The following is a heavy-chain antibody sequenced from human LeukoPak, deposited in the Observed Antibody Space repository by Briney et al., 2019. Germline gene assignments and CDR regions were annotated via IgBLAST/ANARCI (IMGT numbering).Heavy chain of an antibody. CDR1: GGSISRGGYS. D-gene: IGHD3-10*01. Sequence: PSETLSLTCAVSGGSISRGGYSWSWIRQPPGKGLEWIGYIYHSGSTYYNPSLKSRVTISVDRSKNQFSLKLSSVTAADTAVYYCARSIGSSEDAFDIWGQGTMVTVSS. CDR2: IYHSGST. J-gene: IGHJ3*02. CDR3: ARSIGSSEDAFDI. V-gene: IGHV4-30-2*01.